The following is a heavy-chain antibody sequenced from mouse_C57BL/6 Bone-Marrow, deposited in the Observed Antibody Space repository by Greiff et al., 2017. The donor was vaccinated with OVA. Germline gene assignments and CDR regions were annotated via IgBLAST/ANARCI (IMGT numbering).Heavy chain of an antibody. Sequence: VKLQQSGAELARPGASVKLSCKASGYTFTSYGISWVKQRTGQGLEWIGEIYPRSGNTYYNEKFKGKATLTADKSSSTAYMELRSLTSEDSAVYFCARRQLRLRRYYFDYWGQGTTLTVSS. CDR1: GYTFTSYG. CDR3: ARRQLRLRRYYFDY. V-gene: IGHV1-81*01. CDR2: IYPRSGNT. J-gene: IGHJ2*01. D-gene: IGHD3-2*02.